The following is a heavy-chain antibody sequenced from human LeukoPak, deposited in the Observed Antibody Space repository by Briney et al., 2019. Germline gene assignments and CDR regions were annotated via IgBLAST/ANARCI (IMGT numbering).Heavy chain of an antibody. CDR1: GFTFSDHY. CDR2: IRKKANSYTT. J-gene: IGHJ4*02. CDR3: GRSGSYRPNDY. Sequence: GGSLSLSCAASGFTFSDHYMGWVRQAPGKGLEWVGRIRKKANSYTTEYAASVQDIFTISRDDSQNSLYLQMNSLKTADTAVYYCGRSGSYRPNDYWGQGTLVTVSS. V-gene: IGHV3-72*01. D-gene: IGHD1-26*01.